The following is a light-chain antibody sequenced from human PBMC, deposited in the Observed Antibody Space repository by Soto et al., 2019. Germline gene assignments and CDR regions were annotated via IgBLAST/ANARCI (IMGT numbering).Light chain of an antibody. V-gene: IGLV2-14*03. CDR3: SSYTSNSHYV. J-gene: IGLJ1*01. CDR2: DDS. CDR1: SSEVGGYNH. Sequence: QSALTQPASVSGSPGQSITISCTGTSSEVGGYNHVSWYHHHPGKAPKLLIYDDSHRPSGVSNRFSGSKSGNTASLTISGLQAEDEADYYCSSYTSNSHYVFGTGTKVTVL.